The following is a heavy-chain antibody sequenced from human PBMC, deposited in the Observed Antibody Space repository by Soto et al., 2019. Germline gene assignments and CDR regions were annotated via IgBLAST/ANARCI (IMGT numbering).Heavy chain of an antibody. CDR3: ARKDGTRFLEWLLGPFDY. CDR2: ISSSSSTI. V-gene: IGHV3-48*02. D-gene: IGHD3-3*01. CDR1: GFTFSSYS. J-gene: IGHJ4*02. Sequence: GGSLRLSCAASGFTFSSYSMNWVRQAPGKGLEWGSYISSSSSTIYYADSVKGRFTISRDNAKNSLYLQMNSLRDEDTAVYYCARKDGTRFLEWLLGPFDYWGQGTLVTVSS.